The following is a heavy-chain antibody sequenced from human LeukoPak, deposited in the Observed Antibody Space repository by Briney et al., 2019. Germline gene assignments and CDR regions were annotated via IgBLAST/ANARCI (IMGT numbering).Heavy chain of an antibody. D-gene: IGHD3-10*01. CDR2: IYHSGST. J-gene: IGHJ3*02. Sequence: PSQTLSLTCAVSGGSISSGGYSWSWIRQPPGKGLEWIGYIYHSGSTYYNPSLKSRVTISVDRSKNQFSLKLSSVTAADTAVYYCARDGSGSYAFDIWGQGTMVTVSS. CDR1: GGSISSGGYS. V-gene: IGHV4-30-2*01. CDR3: ARDGSGSYAFDI.